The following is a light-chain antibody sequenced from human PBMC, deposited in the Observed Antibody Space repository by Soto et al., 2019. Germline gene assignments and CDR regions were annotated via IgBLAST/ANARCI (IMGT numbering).Light chain of an antibody. CDR3: QQYCSSPFT. J-gene: IGKJ3*01. CDR2: GAS. V-gene: IGKV3-20*01. CDR1: QSFSSSY. Sequence: EIVLTQSPGTLSLSPGERATLSCRASQSFSSSYLASYQQKPGQAPRLLIYGASSSATGIPARFSGSESGTDFNLTISRLEPADFAVSYCQQYCSSPFTSGPRTNVDIK.